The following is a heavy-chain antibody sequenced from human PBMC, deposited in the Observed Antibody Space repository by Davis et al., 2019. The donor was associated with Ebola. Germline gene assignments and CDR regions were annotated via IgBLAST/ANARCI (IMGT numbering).Heavy chain of an antibody. CDR3: ASLPDI. CDR2: INTNTGNP. CDR1: GYSFTTYG. J-gene: IGHJ3*02. V-gene: IGHV7-4-1*02. Sequence: ASVQVSCKASGYSFTTYGMHWVRQAPGQGLEWMGWINTNTGNPTYAEGFTGRFVFSLDTSVSTAYLQINSLKTEDTAVYYCASLPDIWGQGTMVTVSS.